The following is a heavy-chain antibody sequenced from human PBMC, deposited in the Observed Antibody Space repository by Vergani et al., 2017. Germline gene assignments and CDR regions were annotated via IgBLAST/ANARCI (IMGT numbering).Heavy chain of an antibody. D-gene: IGHD5-12*01. CDR2: LTGGGGST. J-gene: IGHJ4*02. CDR3: VKDAGGYENFFDS. Sequence: EVQLLESGGSLKQPGGSVRLSCAASGFTFSTYAMHWVRQAPGKGLEWVSALTGGGGSTYYADSFKGRFIISRDNSRDTLYLQMNSLRPEDPATYYCVKDAGGYENFFDSWGQGTLVTVSS. V-gene: IGHV3-23*01. CDR1: GFTFSTYA.